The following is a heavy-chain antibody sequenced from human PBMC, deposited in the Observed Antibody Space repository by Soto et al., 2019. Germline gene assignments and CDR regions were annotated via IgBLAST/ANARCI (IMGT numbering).Heavy chain of an antibody. V-gene: IGHV4-39*01. Sequence: SETLSLTCTVSGGSISSSSYYWGWIRQPPGKGLEWIGSIYYSGSTYYNPSLKSRVTISVDTSKNQFSLKLSSVTAADTAVYYCARHQNGLEGAVAPPYYYYYYGMDVWGQGTTVT. CDR1: GGSISSSSYY. CDR2: IYYSGST. CDR3: ARHQNGLEGAVAPPYYYYYYGMDV. J-gene: IGHJ6*02. D-gene: IGHD6-19*01.